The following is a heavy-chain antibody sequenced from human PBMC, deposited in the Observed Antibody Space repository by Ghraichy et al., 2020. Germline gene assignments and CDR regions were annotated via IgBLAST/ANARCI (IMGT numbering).Heavy chain of an antibody. V-gene: IGHV1-2*02. CDR3: AREYYDSSSNWFDP. Sequence: ASVKVSCKASGYTFTGYYMHWVRQAPGQGLEWMGWINPNSGGTNYAQKFQGRVTMTRDTSISTAYMELSRLRSDDTAVYYCAREYYDSSSNWFDPWGQGTLVTVSS. CDR2: INPNSGGT. J-gene: IGHJ5*02. CDR1: GYTFTGYY. D-gene: IGHD3-22*01.